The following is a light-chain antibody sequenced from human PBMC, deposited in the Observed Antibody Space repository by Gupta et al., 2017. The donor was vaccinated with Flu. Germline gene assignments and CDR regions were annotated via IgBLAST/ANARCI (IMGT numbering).Light chain of an antibody. CDR3: QHNGSSPWR. Sequence: GAVSLPPWERATLSCRARQSVSSRYLAWYQQKPGQAPSLLFYAASSRATGIPDRFSGRGSGTDLTLTIGRRGPEDLAVYYGQHNGSSPWRLAKGTKGKI. CDR2: AAS. J-gene: IGKJ1*01. CDR1: QSVSSRY. V-gene: IGKV3-20*01.